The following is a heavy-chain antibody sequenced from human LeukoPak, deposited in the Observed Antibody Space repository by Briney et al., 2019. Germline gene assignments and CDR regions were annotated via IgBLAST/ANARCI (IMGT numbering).Heavy chain of an antibody. V-gene: IGHV3-15*07. Sequence: PGGSLRLSCAASGFTFSNVWMNWVRQAPGKGLEWVGRIQSKNEDERTDYAAPVKGRFIISRDDSKDMLYLQMRSLKPEDTGIYYCTTGIDYGGGYWGRGTLVTVSS. CDR1: GFTFSNVW. CDR2: IQSKNEDERT. CDR3: TTGIDYGGGY. J-gene: IGHJ4*02. D-gene: IGHD4/OR15-4a*01.